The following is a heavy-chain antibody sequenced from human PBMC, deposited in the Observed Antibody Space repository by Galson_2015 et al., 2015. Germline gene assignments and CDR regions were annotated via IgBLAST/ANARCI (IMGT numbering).Heavy chain of an antibody. V-gene: IGHV1-46*01. Sequence: SVKVSCKASGYTFTNYYMHWVRQAPGQGLEWMGIINPSGGTTSYAQKFQGRVAMTRDTSTSTVYMELSSLRSEDTAVYYCARSRDSVRGWFDPWGQGTLVTISS. J-gene: IGHJ5*02. CDR1: GYTFTNYY. CDR2: INPSGGTT. CDR3: ARSRDSVRGWFDP. D-gene: IGHD3-16*01.